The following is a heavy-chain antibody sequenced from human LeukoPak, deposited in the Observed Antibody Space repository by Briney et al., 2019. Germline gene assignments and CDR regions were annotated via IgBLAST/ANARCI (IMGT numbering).Heavy chain of an antibody. V-gene: IGHV3-30*02. CDR3: AKDSRVRGVIPHLDY. J-gene: IGHJ4*02. D-gene: IGHD3-10*01. CDR1: GFTFSNYG. CDR2: IRYDGSNK. Sequence: GGSLRLSCAASGFTFSNYGMHWVRQAPGKGLEWVAFIRYDGSNKYYADSVKGRFTISRDNSKNTLYLQMNSLRAEDTAVYYCAKDSRVRGVIPHLDYWGQGTLVTVSS.